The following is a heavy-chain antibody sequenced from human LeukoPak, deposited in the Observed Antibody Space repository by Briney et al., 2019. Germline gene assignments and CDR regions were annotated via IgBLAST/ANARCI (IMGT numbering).Heavy chain of an antibody. CDR2: INHSGST. CDR3: ARDGWQQLVRHFDY. Sequence: KASETLSLTCAVYGGSFSGYYWSWIRQPPGKGLEWIGEINHSGSTNYNPSLKSRVTISVDTSKNQSSLKLSSVTAADTAVYYCARDGWQQLVRHFDYWGQGTLVTVSS. V-gene: IGHV4-34*01. CDR1: GGSFSGYY. D-gene: IGHD6-13*01. J-gene: IGHJ4*02.